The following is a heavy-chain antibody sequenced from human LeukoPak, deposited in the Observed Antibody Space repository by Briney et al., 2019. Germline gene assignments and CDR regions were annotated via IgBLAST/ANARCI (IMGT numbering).Heavy chain of an antibody. Sequence: ASVKVSFKASGYTFTSYDINWVRQATGQGLEWMGWMNPYSGNTGYAQKFQGRVTMTRNTSISTAYMELSSLRSEDTAVYYCARSRRRIGQQLSNRWFDPWGQGTLVSVSS. CDR2: MNPYSGNT. CDR1: GYTFTSYD. D-gene: IGHD6-13*01. V-gene: IGHV1-8*01. CDR3: ARSRRRIGQQLSNRWFDP. J-gene: IGHJ5*02.